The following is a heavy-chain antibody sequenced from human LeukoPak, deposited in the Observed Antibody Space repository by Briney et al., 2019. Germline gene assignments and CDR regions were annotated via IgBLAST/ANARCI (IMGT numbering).Heavy chain of an antibody. V-gene: IGHV3-7*01. J-gene: IGHJ4*02. Sequence: GGSLRLSCAASGFTFSSYWMSWVRQAPGKGLEWVASIKQDGSEKYYVDSVKGRFTISRDNAKNSLYLQMNSLRAEDTAVYYCARVSGYCSSTSCYGRDDYWGQGTLVTVSS. CDR1: GFTFSSYW. D-gene: IGHD2-2*03. CDR2: IKQDGSEK. CDR3: ARVSGYCSSTSCYGRDDY.